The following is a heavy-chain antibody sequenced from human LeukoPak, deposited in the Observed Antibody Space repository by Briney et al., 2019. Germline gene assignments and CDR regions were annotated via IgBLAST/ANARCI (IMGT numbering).Heavy chain of an antibody. V-gene: IGHV4-31*03. CDR3: ARGLGYTDY. Sequence: SETLSLTCSVSGGSTTSGGYYWSWVRQRPGKGLEWIGYIYYNGNTYYIPSLKSRLTISLDTSKNQFSLKMSSVTAADTAMYFCARGLGYTDYWGQGTLVTVSS. D-gene: IGHD6-13*01. J-gene: IGHJ4*02. CDR1: GGSTTSGGYY. CDR2: IYYNGNT.